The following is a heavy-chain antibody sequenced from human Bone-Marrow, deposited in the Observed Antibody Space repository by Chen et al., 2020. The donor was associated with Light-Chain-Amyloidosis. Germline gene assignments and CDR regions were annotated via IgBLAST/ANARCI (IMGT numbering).Heavy chain of an antibody. CDR1: GGSISSYY. CDR3: ARGNGDSIRFDP. V-gene: IGHV4-59*01. J-gene: IGHJ5*02. D-gene: IGHD4-17*01. CDR2: IYYSGST. Sequence: QVQLQESGPGLVKPSETLSLTCTVSGGSISSYYWSWIRQPPGKGLEWIGYIYYSGSTNYNPSLKSRVTISVDTSKNQFSLKLSSVTAADTAVYYCARGNGDSIRFDPWGQGTLVTVSS.